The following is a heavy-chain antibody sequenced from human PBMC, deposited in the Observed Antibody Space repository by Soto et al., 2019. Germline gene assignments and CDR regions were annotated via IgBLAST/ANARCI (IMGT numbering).Heavy chain of an antibody. V-gene: IGHV3-23*01. J-gene: IGHJ4*02. CDR1: GFTFRSYA. D-gene: IGHD3-9*01. Sequence: VGSLRLSCAASGFTFRSYAVSWVRQAPGKGLEWVSGISGSGGSTSYADSVKGRFTISRDNSKNTLYLQMNSLRAEDTAVYYCAKPRDILTGWGQGTLVTVSS. CDR2: ISGSGGST. CDR3: AKPRDILTG.